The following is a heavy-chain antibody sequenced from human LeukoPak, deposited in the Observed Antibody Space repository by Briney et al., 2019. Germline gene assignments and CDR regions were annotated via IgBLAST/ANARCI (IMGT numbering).Heavy chain of an antibody. CDR2: ISYDGSNK. Sequence: GGSLRLSCAASGFTFSSYAMHWVRQAPGKGLEWVAVISYDGSNKYYADSAKGRFTISRDNSKNKLYLQMNSLRAEDTAVYYCARVGRDGYNFWPNAFDIWGQGTMVTVSS. CDR1: GFTFSSYA. V-gene: IGHV3-30*04. D-gene: IGHD5-24*01. CDR3: ARVGRDGYNFWPNAFDI. J-gene: IGHJ3*02.